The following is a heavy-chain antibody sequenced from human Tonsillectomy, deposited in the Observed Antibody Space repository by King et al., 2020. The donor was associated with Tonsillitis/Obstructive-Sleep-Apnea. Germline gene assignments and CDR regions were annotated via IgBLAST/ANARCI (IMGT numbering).Heavy chain of an antibody. CDR1: GGSISSVSYY. CDR2: IYYSGSN. CDR3: ARLEYSGYYFDY. D-gene: IGHD5-12*01. V-gene: IGHV4-39*01. J-gene: IGHJ4*02. Sequence: QLQESGPGLVKPSETLSLTCTVSGGSISSVSYYWGWIRQPPGKGLEGIGNIYYSGSNYFNPSLKSRVTISVDTSKNQFSLKLSSVTAADTAVYYCARLEYSGYYFDYWGQGTLVTVSS.